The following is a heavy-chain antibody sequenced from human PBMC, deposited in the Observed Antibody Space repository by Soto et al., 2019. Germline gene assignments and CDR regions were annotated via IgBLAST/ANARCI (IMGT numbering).Heavy chain of an antibody. Sequence: QVQLVQSGAELKKPGASVKVSCKASGYTFTSYGISWVRQAPGQGLEWVGWISAYNGNTNYAQKLQGRVTLTTDRSSSIGYMELRSLRSDDTAVYYCASDQLPIYYGMDVWGQGTTVTVSS. CDR3: ASDQLPIYYGMDV. CDR1: GYTFTSYG. J-gene: IGHJ6*02. D-gene: IGHD3-3*01. V-gene: IGHV1-18*01. CDR2: ISAYNGNT.